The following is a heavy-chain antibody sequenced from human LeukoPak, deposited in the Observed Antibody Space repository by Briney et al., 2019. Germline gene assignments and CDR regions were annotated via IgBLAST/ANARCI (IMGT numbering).Heavy chain of an antibody. Sequence: SETLSLTCTVSGGSISSSSYYWGWIRQPPGKGLEWIGSIYYSGSTYYNPSLKSRVTISVDTSKNQFSLKLSSVTAADTAVYYCARELETAMVGPDYWGQGTLVTVSS. CDR1: GGSISSSSYY. V-gene: IGHV4-39*01. CDR2: IYYSGST. J-gene: IGHJ4*02. CDR3: ARELETAMVGPDY. D-gene: IGHD5-18*01.